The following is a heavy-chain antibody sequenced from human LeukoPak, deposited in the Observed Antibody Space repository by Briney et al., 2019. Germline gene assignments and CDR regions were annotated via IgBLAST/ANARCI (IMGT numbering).Heavy chain of an antibody. V-gene: IGHV3-30-3*01. D-gene: IGHD6-13*01. Sequence: GGSLRLSCAASGFTFSSYAMHWVRQAPGKGLEWVAVISYDGSNKYYAESVKGRFTISRDNSKNTLYLQMNSLRAEDTAVYYCARDLVAAEYNWFDPWGQGTLVTVSS. CDR1: GFTFSSYA. J-gene: IGHJ5*02. CDR3: ARDLVAAEYNWFDP. CDR2: ISYDGSNK.